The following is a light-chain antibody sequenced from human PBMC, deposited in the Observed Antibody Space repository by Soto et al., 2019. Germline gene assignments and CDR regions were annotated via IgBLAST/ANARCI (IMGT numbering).Light chain of an antibody. V-gene: IGKV3D-15*01. CDR2: GAS. J-gene: IGKJ1*01. CDR1: QRISSN. Sequence: VSTQSPGTLSMSPGERATLYCNSSQRISSNLAWYQQKPGQAPRLLIYGASNRATGIPDRFSGSGSGTDFTLTISCLQSEDFATYYCQQYYSYPPWTFCQVSKVDIK. CDR3: QQYYSYPPWT.